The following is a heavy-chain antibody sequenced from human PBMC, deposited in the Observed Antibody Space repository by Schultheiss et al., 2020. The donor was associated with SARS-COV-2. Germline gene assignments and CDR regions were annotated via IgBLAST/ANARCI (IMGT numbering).Heavy chain of an antibody. D-gene: IGHD6-6*01. CDR2: IYYSGST. V-gene: IGHV4-59*12. J-gene: IGHJ4*02. CDR1: GGSISSYY. CDR3: ASSRSSSSPGGYYFDY. Sequence: SQTLSLTCTVSGGSISSYYWSWIRQPPGKGLEWIGSIYYSGSTNYNPSLKSRVTISVDTSKNQFSLKLSSVTAADTAVYYCASSRSSSSPGGYYFDYWGQGTLVTVSS.